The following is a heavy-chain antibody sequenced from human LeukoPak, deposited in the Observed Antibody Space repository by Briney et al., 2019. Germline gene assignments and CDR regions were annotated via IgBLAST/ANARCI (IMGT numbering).Heavy chain of an antibody. CDR2: TYTSGST. CDR3: ARHTVDPFTMIVVVDAFDI. D-gene: IGHD3-22*01. V-gene: IGHV4-61*02. CDR1: GGSIGSGSYY. Sequence: PSQTLSLTCTVSGGSIGSGSYYWSWIRQPAGKGLEWIGRTYTSGSTNYNPSLKSRVTISVDTSKNQFSLKLSSVTAADTAVYYCARHTVDPFTMIVVVDAFDIWGQGSMVTVSS. J-gene: IGHJ3*02.